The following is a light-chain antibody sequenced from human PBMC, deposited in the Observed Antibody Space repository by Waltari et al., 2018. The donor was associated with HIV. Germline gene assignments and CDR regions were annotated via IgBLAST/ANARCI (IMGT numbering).Light chain of an antibody. CDR2: DGN. CDR1: SSDIGAYNY. CDR3: SSYAGSNNLL. V-gene: IGLV2-8*01. Sequence: QSALTQPPSASGSPGQSVTISCTGTSSDIGAYNYVAWYQQHPGRAPKLFLYDGNRRPSGVPGRFSGSKSGNRASLTVSGLQPDDEADYYCSSYAGSNNLLFGGGTKLTVL. J-gene: IGLJ2*01.